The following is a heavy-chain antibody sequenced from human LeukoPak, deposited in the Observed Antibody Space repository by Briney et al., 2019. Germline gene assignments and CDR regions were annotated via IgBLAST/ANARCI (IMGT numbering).Heavy chain of an antibody. J-gene: IGHJ6*02. V-gene: IGHV3-21*01. CDR1: GFPFNTYS. Sequence: NPGGSLRLSCAASGFPFNTYSMNWVPQAPRKGLEWVSPISSGSDYIYYADSVKGRFTISRGNAKSSVHLQMSSLRAEDTAVYYCSGAYSYYYAMHVWGQGTTVTVSS. CDR2: ISSGSDYI. CDR3: SGAYSYYYAMHV.